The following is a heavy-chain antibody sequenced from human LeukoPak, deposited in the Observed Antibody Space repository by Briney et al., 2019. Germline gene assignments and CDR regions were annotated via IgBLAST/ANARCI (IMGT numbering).Heavy chain of an antibody. CDR3: ARGHTGYYYYYYGMDV. D-gene: IGHD2-8*02. CDR1: GGSFSGYY. J-gene: IGHJ6*04. V-gene: IGHV4-34*01. CDR2: INHSGST. Sequence: SETLSLTCAVYGGSFSGYYWSWIRQPPGKGLEWIGEINHSGSTNYNPSLKSRVTISVDTSKNQFSLKLSSVTAADTAVYYCARGHTGYYYYYYGMDVWGKGTTVTVSS.